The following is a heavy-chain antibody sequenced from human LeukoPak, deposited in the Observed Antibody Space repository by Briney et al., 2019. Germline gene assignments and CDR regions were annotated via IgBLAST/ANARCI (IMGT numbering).Heavy chain of an antibody. Sequence: ASVKVSCKASGYTFTSYYMHWVRQAPGQGLEWMGIINPSGGSTSYAQKLQGRVTMTRDTSTSTVYMELSSLRSEDTAVYYCAREEPHLTYYYDSSGYSPFDYWGQGTLVTVSS. J-gene: IGHJ4*02. CDR1: GYTFTSYY. V-gene: IGHV1-46*01. CDR2: INPSGGST. D-gene: IGHD3-22*01. CDR3: AREEPHLTYYYDSSGYSPFDY.